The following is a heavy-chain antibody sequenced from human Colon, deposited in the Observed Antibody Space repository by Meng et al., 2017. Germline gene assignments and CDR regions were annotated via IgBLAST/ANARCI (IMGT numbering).Heavy chain of an antibody. D-gene: IGHD6-19*01. J-gene: IGHJ5*02. V-gene: IGHV4-31*03. CDR1: GNSIRRGGYY. Sequence: QVQLQEAGPGLVKPSQTLSLTCSVSGNSIRRGGYYWCWIRQHPEKGLEWIGYIYYTGSAYYNPSLESRVTISVDTSKNQFSLRLNSLTAADTAMYYCARGQPFRGLWLAWGQGTLVTVSS. CDR3: ARGQPFRGLWLA. CDR2: IYYTGSA.